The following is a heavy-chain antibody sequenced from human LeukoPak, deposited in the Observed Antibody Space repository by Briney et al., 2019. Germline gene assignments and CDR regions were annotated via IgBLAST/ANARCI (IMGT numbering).Heavy chain of an antibody. CDR2: ISSSGSTI. D-gene: IGHD5-18*01. V-gene: IGHV3-48*04. Sequence: GGSLRLSCAASGFTFSSYAMSWVRQAPGKGLEWVSYISSSGSTIYYADSVKGRFTISRDNAKNSLYLQMNSLRAEDTAVYYCARSWIQLDHWFDPWGQGTLVTVSS. J-gene: IGHJ5*02. CDR3: ARSWIQLDHWFDP. CDR1: GFTFSSYA.